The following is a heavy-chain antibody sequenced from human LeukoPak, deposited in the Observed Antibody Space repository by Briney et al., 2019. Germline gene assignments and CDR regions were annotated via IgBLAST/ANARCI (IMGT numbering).Heavy chain of an antibody. Sequence: ASVKVSCKVSGYTLTELSMHWVRQAPGKGLEWMGGFDPEDGETIYAQKFQGRVTMTEDTSTDTAYMELSSLRSEDTAVYYCATAGYLFPQYYYYYMDVWGKGTTVTVSS. D-gene: IGHD6-25*01. CDR2: FDPEDGET. V-gene: IGHV1-24*01. J-gene: IGHJ6*03. CDR1: GYTLTELS. CDR3: ATAGYLFPQYYYYYMDV.